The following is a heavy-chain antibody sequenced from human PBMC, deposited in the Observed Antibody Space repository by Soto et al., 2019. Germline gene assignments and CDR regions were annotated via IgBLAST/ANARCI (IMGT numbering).Heavy chain of an antibody. J-gene: IGHJ6*02. CDR1: GGSISSGGYY. V-gene: IGHV4-31*03. Sequence: QVQLQELGPGLVKPSQTLSLTCTVSGGSISSGGYYWTWIRQHPGKGLEWIGYNYYSGITYYNPSLKRRVTISRDTSKSQFSLKLSSVTAADTAVYYCARGSSIAGLYYGMDVWGQGTTVTVSS. CDR3: ARGSSIAGLYYGMDV. CDR2: NYYSGIT. D-gene: IGHD6-6*01.